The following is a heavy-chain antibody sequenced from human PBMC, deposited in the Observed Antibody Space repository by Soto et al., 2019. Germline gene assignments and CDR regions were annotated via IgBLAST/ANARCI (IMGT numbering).Heavy chain of an antibody. Sequence: QVLLVQSGGEVREPGASVKVSCRASAYTFTSYGISWVRRAPGQGLEWMGWINPYNGNRNYAQKFQGRITMTKDTSTSTAYMELRNVRSGDTALYYCARDPDFWSGSLDYWGQGTLLTVSS. CDR3: ARDPDFWSGSLDY. J-gene: IGHJ4*02. D-gene: IGHD3-3*01. CDR1: AYTFTSYG. CDR2: INPYNGNR. V-gene: IGHV1-18*01.